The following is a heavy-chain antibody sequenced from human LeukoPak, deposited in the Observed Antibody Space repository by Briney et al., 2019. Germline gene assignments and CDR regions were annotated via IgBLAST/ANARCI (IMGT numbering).Heavy chain of an antibody. CDR3: ARVGSGSYYNLFDY. D-gene: IGHD3-10*01. CDR1: GGSISSGGYY. Sequence: SQTLSLTCTVSGGSISSGGYYWSWIRQHPGKGLEWIGYIYYSGSTYYNPSLKSRVTISVDTSKNQFSLKLSSVTAAGTAVYYCARVGSGSYYNLFDYWGQGTLVTVSS. CDR2: IYYSGST. J-gene: IGHJ4*02. V-gene: IGHV4-31*02.